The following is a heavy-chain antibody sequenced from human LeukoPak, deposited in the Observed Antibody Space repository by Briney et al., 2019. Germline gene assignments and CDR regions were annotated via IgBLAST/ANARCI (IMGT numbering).Heavy chain of an antibody. V-gene: IGHV3-15*01. Sequence: PGGSLRLSCAASGFTFCIAWMSWVRQAPGKGLEWGGRIKTKSQGGPTDYAAPVEGRFNISRDHSKNTLYPQMNDLKTVDTAVYYCTTDPTFARDVWGQGTMVTVSS. CDR2: IKTKSQGGPT. D-gene: IGHD2/OR15-2a*01. J-gene: IGHJ3*01. CDR3: TTDPTFARDV. CDR1: GFTFCIAW.